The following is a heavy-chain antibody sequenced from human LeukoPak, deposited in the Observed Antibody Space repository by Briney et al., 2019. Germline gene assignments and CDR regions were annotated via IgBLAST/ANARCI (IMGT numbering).Heavy chain of an antibody. CDR3: ARGIGGSLADY. J-gene: IGHJ4*02. CDR1: GFTFSSYA. D-gene: IGHD2-15*01. V-gene: IGHV3-23*01. CDR2: ISGSGGST. Sequence: GGSLRLSCAASGFTFSSYAMSWVRQAPGKGLEWVSGISGSGGSTYYADSVKGRFTISRDNAKNTLYLQMNSLRAEDTAVYYCARGIGGSLADYWGQGTLVTVSS.